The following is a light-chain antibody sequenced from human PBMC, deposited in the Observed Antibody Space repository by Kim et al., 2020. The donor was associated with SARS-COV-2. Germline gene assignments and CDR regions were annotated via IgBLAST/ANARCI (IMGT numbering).Light chain of an antibody. Sequence: AAIGDRVTITWRASQGISNSLAWFQQKPGKAPKSLIYATSILQSGVPSKCSGSGSGTDFPLTISSLRPEDFATYYCQQYNSYPLTFGGGTKVDIK. CDR3: QQYNSYPLT. CDR1: QGISNS. V-gene: IGKV1-16*02. CDR2: ATS. J-gene: IGKJ4*01.